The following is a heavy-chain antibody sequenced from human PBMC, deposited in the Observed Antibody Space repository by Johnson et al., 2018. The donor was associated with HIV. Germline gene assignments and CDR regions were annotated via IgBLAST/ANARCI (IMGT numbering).Heavy chain of an antibody. Sequence: VQLVESGGGLVKPGGSLRLSCAASGFTFSDYYMRWIRQAPGKGLEWVSIIYSGGSTYYADSVKGRFTISRDNSKNTLYLQMNSLRAEDTAVYYCASELGIRLDAFDIWGQGTMVTVSS. CDR2: IYSGGST. V-gene: IGHV3-66*02. D-gene: IGHD7-27*01. CDR1: GFTFSDYY. CDR3: ASELGIRLDAFDI. J-gene: IGHJ3*02.